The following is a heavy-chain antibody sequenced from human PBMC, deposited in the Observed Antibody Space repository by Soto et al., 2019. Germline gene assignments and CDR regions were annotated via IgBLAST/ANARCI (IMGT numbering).Heavy chain of an antibody. Sequence: ASVKVSCKVSGYTLTELSMHWVRQAPGKGLEWMGRFDPDDGETIYAQKFQGRVTMTKDTSTSTVYMELSSLRDEDTAVYYCTRDDIGLGIDYWGLGTLVTVSS. CDR3: TRDDIGLGIDY. V-gene: IGHV1-24*01. CDR2: FDPDDGET. J-gene: IGHJ4*02. CDR1: GYTLTELS. D-gene: IGHD1-26*01.